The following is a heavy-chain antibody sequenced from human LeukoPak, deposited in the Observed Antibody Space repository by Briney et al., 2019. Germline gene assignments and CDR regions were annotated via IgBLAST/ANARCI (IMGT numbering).Heavy chain of an antibody. V-gene: IGHV4-61*02. J-gene: IGHJ2*01. D-gene: IGHD3-22*01. CDR1: GGSISSGSYY. CDR3: ARVFYYYDSSVPRDWYFDL. Sequence: SETLSLTCTVSGGSISSGSYYWSWIRQPAGKGLEWIGRIYTSGSTNYNPSLKSRVTISVDTSKNQFSLKLSSVTAADTAVYYCARVFYYYDSSVPRDWYFDLWGRGTLVTVSS. CDR2: IYTSGST.